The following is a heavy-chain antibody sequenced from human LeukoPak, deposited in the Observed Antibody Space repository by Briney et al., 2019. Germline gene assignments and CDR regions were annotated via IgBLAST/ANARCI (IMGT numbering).Heavy chain of an antibody. CDR1: GFIFSNYE. J-gene: IGHJ4*02. CDR3: ARGWAGNY. Sequence: PGGSLRLSCAASGFIFSNYEMKWVRQAPGEGLEWVSYIGSSGTLMYYADSVKGRFTISRDNAKNSLYLQMNSLRAEDTAVYYCARGWAGNYWGQGTLVTVSS. D-gene: IGHD6-19*01. V-gene: IGHV3-48*03. CDR2: IGSSGTLM.